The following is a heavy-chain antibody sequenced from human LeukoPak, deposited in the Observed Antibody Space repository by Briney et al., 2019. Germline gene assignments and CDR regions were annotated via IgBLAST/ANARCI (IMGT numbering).Heavy chain of an antibody. Sequence: SETLSLTCAVYGGSFSGYYWSWIRQPPGKGLEWIGEINHSGSTNYNPSLKSRVTISVDTSKNQFSLKLNSLTAADTAVYFCSRGLDSRKLGYWGQGTLVTVSS. V-gene: IGHV4-34*01. CDR3: SRGLDSRKLGY. CDR1: GGSFSGYY. D-gene: IGHD3-22*01. CDR2: INHSGST. J-gene: IGHJ4*02.